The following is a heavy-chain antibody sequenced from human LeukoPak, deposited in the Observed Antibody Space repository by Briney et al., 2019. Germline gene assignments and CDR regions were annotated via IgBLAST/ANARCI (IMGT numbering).Heavy chain of an antibody. CDR1: GFTFSTYW. Sequence: GGSLRLSCAVSGFTFSTYWMSWVRQAPGKGLEWVANIKEDGSEKYYLDSVKGRFTISRDNAKNSLYLQMNSLRAEDTAVYYCARVEASGYDYGAFDYWGQGTLVTVSS. D-gene: IGHD5-12*01. V-gene: IGHV3-7*01. CDR3: ARVEASGYDYGAFDY. J-gene: IGHJ4*02. CDR2: IKEDGSEK.